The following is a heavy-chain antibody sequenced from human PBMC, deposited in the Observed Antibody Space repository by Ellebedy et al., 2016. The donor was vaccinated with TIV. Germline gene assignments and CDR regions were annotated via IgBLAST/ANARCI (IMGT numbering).Heavy chain of an antibody. Sequence: GGSLRLSXAASGFTFTNYAMHWVRQTPEKGLEWVSTITGSANFTYYADSVKGRFTISRDNSKGTVHLQMNSLRPEDTATYFCAKGSPRAVLFDYWGQGALVTVSS. CDR2: ITGSANFT. D-gene: IGHD3-10*01. V-gene: IGHV3-23*01. J-gene: IGHJ4*02. CDR3: AKGSPRAVLFDY. CDR1: GFTFTNYA.